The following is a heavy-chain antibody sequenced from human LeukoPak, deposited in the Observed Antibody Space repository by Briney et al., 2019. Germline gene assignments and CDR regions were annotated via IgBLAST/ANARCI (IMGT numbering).Heavy chain of an antibody. CDR2: ISSNGGST. V-gene: IGHV3-64*01. D-gene: IGHD1-26*01. CDR3: ARASVGSNFDY. Sequence: GGSLRLSCAASGFTFSSYAMHWVRQAPGKGLEYVSAISSNGGSTYYANSVKGRFTISRDNSKNTLYLQMGSLRAEDMAVYYCARASVGSNFDYWGQGTLVTVSS. J-gene: IGHJ4*02. CDR1: GFTFSSYA.